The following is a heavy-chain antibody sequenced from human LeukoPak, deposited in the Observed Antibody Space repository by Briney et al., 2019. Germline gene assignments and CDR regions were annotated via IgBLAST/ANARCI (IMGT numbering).Heavy chain of an antibody. Sequence: GGSLRLSCAASGFTFSSYSMNWVRQAPGKGLEWVSYISSSSSTIYYADSVKGRFTISRDNSKNTLYLRMNSLRAEDTAVYYCAKAAGYIVVVVAATLDYWGQGTLVTVSS. CDR3: AKAAGYIVVVVAATLDY. CDR2: ISSSSSTI. V-gene: IGHV3-48*01. J-gene: IGHJ4*02. D-gene: IGHD2-15*01. CDR1: GFTFSSYS.